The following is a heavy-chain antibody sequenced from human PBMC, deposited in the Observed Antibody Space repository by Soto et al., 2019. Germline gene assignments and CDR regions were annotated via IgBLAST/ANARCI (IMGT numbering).Heavy chain of an antibody. J-gene: IGHJ2*01. CDR2: AWYDRSKT. CDR3: SRDLGQESSGYSYVDWYFDL. V-gene: IGHV3-33*01. CDR1: EFTLSSHG. D-gene: IGHD6-25*01. Sequence: QVQLVESGGGVVQPGRSLRLTCEASEFTLSSHGMHWVRQAPGKGLEWVALAWYDRSKTYYADSVKGRFTISRDNSNNPLYLQMTSLKDGDAALYYCSRDLGQESSGYSYVDWYFDLWGRGTLLTLSS.